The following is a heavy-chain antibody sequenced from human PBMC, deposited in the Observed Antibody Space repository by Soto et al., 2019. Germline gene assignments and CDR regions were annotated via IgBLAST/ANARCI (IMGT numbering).Heavy chain of an antibody. Sequence: GGSLRLSCAASGFTFSDNYMSWFRQAPGKGLEYISYISSSGSTMEYTDSVKGRFTVSRDNAKNSLYLQMNSLRAEDTAVYYCAGEFGMDVWGQGTTVTVSS. CDR1: GFTFSDNY. V-gene: IGHV3-11*01. CDR2: ISSSGSTM. J-gene: IGHJ6*02. CDR3: AGEFGMDV.